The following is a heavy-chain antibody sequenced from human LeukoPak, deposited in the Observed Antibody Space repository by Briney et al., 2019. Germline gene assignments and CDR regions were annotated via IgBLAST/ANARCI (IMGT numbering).Heavy chain of an antibody. V-gene: IGHV3-7*01. D-gene: IGHD6-13*01. CDR1: GFTFSGFG. CDR3: ARDVIAAAADY. Sequence: PGGSLRLSCAASGFTFSGFGMHWVRQAPGKGLEWVANIKKDGSEKYYVDSVKGRFTISRDNAKNSLYLQMNSLRAEDTAVYYCARDVIAAAADYWGQGTLVTVSS. J-gene: IGHJ4*02. CDR2: IKKDGSEK.